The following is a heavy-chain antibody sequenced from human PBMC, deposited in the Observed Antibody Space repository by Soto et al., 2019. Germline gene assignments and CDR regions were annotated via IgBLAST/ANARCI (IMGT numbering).Heavy chain of an antibody. J-gene: IGHJ6*02. CDR3: APLSVSLSGPYGIHV. D-gene: IGHD2-15*01. CDR2: MLYSGLT. Sequence: SETLSLTCSVSGYSVSSSDYYWAWIRQPPGKGLEWIGSMLYSGLTYYNPSLKSRVTLSVDTSKNQFSVRLNSVTAPDTAVYYCAPLSVSLSGPYGIHVWGQGTTVTVAS. CDR1: GYSVSSSDYY. V-gene: IGHV4-39*01.